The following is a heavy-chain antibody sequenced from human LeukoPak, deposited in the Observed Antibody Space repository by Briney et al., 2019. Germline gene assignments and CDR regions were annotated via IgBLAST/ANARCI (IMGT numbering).Heavy chain of an antibody. CDR1: GFIFSSYS. Sequence: PGGSLRLSCAASGFIFSSYSMNWVRQAPGKGLEWVSFISTSSSYIYYADSVKGRFTISRDNAKNSLYLEMNSLRAGDTAVYYCARDSALGYSSGWYRLEHFDYWSQGTLVTVSS. J-gene: IGHJ4*02. D-gene: IGHD6-19*01. CDR3: ARDSALGYSSGWYRLEHFDY. V-gene: IGHV3-21*01. CDR2: ISTSSSYI.